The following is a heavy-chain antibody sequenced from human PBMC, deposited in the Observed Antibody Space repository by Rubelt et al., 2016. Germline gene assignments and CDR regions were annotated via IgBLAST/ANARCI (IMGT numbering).Heavy chain of an antibody. CDR1: GGSISSSSYY. J-gene: IGHJ4*02. CDR2: IYYSGSP. CDR3: ARQESRWLQPCPLDY. Sequence: QLQLQESGPGLVKPSETLSLTCTVSGGSISSSSYYWGWIRQPPGKGLEWIGSIYYSGSPYYNPSLKGRVTLAVETSKNQFALKLSSVTAADTAVYYCARQESRWLQPCPLDYWGQGTLVTVSS. D-gene: IGHD5-24*01. V-gene: IGHV4-39*01.